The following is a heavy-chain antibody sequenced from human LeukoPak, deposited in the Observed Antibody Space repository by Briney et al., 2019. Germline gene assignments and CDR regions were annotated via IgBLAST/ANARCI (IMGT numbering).Heavy chain of an antibody. Sequence: SETLSLTCTVSGYSISSGYYWGWIRQPPGKGLEWIGSIYHSGSTYYNPSLKSRVTISVDMSKNQFSLKLSSVTAADTAVYYCARGGGSSGRPFDIWGQGTMVTVSS. V-gene: IGHV4-38-2*02. CDR2: IYHSGST. CDR3: ARGGGSSGRPFDI. D-gene: IGHD3-22*01. J-gene: IGHJ3*02. CDR1: GYSISSGYY.